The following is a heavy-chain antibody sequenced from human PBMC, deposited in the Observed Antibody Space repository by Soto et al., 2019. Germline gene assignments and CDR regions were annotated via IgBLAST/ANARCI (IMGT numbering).Heavy chain of an antibody. J-gene: IGHJ6*02. CDR3: AKLAGYCSGTSCYGHYAMDV. CDR1: SGSMSSSLNH. Sequence: PSENLYLTFIFSSGSMSSSLNHWGWIRQPPGKWLEWIGNFNYSGSTYYNPSLQSRLTISVDTSNYQFSLTLSSVTAADTAVYYCAKLAGYCSGTSCYGHYAMDVWGQGTTVS. CDR2: FNYSGST. D-gene: IGHD2-2*01. V-gene: IGHV4-39*01.